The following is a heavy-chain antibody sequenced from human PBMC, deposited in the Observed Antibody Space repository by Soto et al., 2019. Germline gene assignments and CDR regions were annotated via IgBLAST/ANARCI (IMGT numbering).Heavy chain of an antibody. CDR3: ARAPPLASCWYDWFDP. CDR1: GYTFTSYY. D-gene: IGHD6-13*01. CDR2: INPSGGST. Sequence: QVQVVQSGAEVKKPGASVKVSCKASGYTFTSYYMHWVRQAPGQGLEWMGIINPSGGSTSYAQKFRGRVTMTRHTATSTGYRALSSLRSEDTAVYYCARAPPLASCWYDWFDPWGQGTLVSVSS. V-gene: IGHV1-46*01. J-gene: IGHJ5*02.